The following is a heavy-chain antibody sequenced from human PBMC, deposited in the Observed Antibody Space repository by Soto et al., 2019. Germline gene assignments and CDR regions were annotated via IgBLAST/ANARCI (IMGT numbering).Heavy chain of an antibody. J-gene: IGHJ4*02. CDR3: TTELLLGNHVLWFGSLGPRTTDY. V-gene: IGHV3-15*07. CDR1: GFTFSNAW. CDR2: IKSKTDGGTT. D-gene: IGHD3-10*01. Sequence: EVQLVESGGGLVKPGGSLRLSCAASGFTFSNAWMNWVRQAPGKGLEWVGRIKSKTDGGTTDYAAPVKGRFTISRDDSKNTLYLQMNSLKTEDTAVYYCTTELLLGNHVLWFGSLGPRTTDYWGQGTLVTVSS.